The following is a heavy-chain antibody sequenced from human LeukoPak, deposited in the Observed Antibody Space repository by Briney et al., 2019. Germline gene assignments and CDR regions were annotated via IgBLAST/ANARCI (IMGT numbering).Heavy chain of an antibody. J-gene: IGHJ4*02. CDR2: IYYSGST. Sequence: SETLSLTYTVSGGSISSSSYYWGWIRQPPGKGLEWIGSIYYSGSTYYNPSLKSRVTISVDTSKNQFSLKLSSVTAADTAVYYCARVPSPEKLLWFGESPHHYWGQGTQVTVSS. D-gene: IGHD3-10*01. CDR3: ARVPSPEKLLWFGESPHHY. V-gene: IGHV4-39*07. CDR1: GGSISSSSYY.